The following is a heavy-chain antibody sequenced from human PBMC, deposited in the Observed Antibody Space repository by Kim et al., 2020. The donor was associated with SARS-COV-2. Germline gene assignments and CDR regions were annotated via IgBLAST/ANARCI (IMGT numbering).Heavy chain of an antibody. CDR1: GFNFNSYS. D-gene: IGHD3-10*01. J-gene: IGHJ6*02. CDR2: ISSSSSTV. V-gene: IGHV3-48*02. CDR3: ARCPLSMTMVRGMITTTLFDYYNMDA. Sequence: GGSLRLSCTVSGFNFNSYSMNWVRQAPGKGLEWVSYISSSSSTVYYAGSVRGRFTISRDNAKNSFFLQMNSLRDDDTAVYYCARCPLSMTMVRGMITTTLFDYYNMDAWGQGTTVTVSS.